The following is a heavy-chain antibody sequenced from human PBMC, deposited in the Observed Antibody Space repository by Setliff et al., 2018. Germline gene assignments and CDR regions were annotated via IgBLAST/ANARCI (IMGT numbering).Heavy chain of an antibody. CDR2: IFYIGRS. CDR1: DDSITSSNYS. D-gene: IGHD3-3*01. V-gene: IGHV4-61*05. Sequence: ASETLSLTCTVSDDSITSSNYSLAWVRRPPGKALEWIGNIFYIGRSHSNPSLKSRLTMSVDKTKNQFSLNLTSVTAADTAVYYCARTHSIIKIFGVVSLLYHMDVWGTGTTVTVSS. CDR3: ARTHSIIKIFGVVSLLYHMDV. J-gene: IGHJ6*03.